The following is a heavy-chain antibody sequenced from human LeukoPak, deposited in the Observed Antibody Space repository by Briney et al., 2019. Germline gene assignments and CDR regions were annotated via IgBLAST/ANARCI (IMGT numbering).Heavy chain of an antibody. V-gene: IGHV3-74*01. CDR2: IISDGRST. D-gene: IGHD3-16*01. CDR1: GFTFNTYW. CDR3: ARDWGMATVPDS. Sequence: PGGSLRLSCAASGFTFNTYWMHWVRQAPGKELMWVSGIISDGRSTSYADSVKGRFTISRENAKNTLYLQMSSMRAEDTALYYCARDWGMATVPDSWGQGTLVTVSS. J-gene: IGHJ4*02.